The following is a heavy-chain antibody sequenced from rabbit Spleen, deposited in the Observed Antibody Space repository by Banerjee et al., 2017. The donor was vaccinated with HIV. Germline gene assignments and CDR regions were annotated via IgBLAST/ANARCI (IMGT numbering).Heavy chain of an antibody. V-gene: IGHV1S45*01. Sequence: QERLVESGGGLVQPEGSLTLTCTASGFSFSNKAVMCWVRQAPGKGLEWIACINAVTGRAVYAGWAKGRFTVSKASSTTVTLQMTSLTAADTATYFCARDAGSGPYIDGYFNLWGPGTLVTVS. CDR2: INAVTGRA. J-gene: IGHJ4*01. D-gene: IGHD8-1*01. CDR3: ARDAGSGPYIDGYFNL. CDR1: GFSFSNKAV.